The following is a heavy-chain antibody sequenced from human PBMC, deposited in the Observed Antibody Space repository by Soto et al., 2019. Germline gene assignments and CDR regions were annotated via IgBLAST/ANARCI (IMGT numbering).Heavy chain of an antibody. CDR2: IYSGGNT. CDR3: ARAYSSSSWCDP. Sequence: EVQLVETGGGLIQPGGSLRLSCAASGFTVSSNYMTWVRQAPGKGLEWVSFIYSGGNTFYADSVKARFTISRDNTKNTLCLQVNSLRAEDTAVYYCARAYSSSSWCDPWGQGTLVNVSS. J-gene: IGHJ5*02. CDR1: GFTVSSNY. V-gene: IGHV3-53*02. D-gene: IGHD6-6*01.